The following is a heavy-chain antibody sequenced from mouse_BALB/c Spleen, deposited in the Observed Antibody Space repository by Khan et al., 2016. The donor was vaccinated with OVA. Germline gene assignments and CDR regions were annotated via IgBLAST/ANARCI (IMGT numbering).Heavy chain of an antibody. CDR3: AREEALYYFDY. CDR1: GYIFTSYW. V-gene: IGHV1S132*01. CDR2: IYPGTDNT. J-gene: IGHJ2*01. D-gene: IGHD3-2*02. Sequence: VQLQQSGGELVRPGASVNLSCKTSGYIFTSYWIHWVRQRSGQGLEWIARIYPGTDNTYYNEKLKDKATLTADKSSSTAYMQLSSLKSEDSAVYFCAREEALYYFDYWGQGTTLTVSS.